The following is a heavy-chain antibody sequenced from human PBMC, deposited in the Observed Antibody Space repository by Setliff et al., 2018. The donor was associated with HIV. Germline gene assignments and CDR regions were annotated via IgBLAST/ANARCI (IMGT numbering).Heavy chain of an antibody. CDR1: GGTFSSYA. Sequence: SVKVSCKASGGTFSSYAISWVRQAPGQGLEWMGGIIPIFGTANYAQKFQDRVTITTDESTSTAYMELSSLRSEDTAVYYCASGGTGYSSGWLVYFAFDIWGQGTMVTVSS. J-gene: IGHJ3*02. CDR2: IIPIFGTA. CDR3: ASGGTGYSSGWLVYFAFDI. V-gene: IGHV1-69*05. D-gene: IGHD6-19*01.